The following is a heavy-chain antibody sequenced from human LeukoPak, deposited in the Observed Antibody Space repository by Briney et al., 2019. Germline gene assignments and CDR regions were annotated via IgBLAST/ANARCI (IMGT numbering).Heavy chain of an antibody. CDR1: GFTFNDYY. D-gene: IGHD1-26*01. Sequence: GGSLRLSCAASGFTFNDYYMSWIRQAPGKGLEWVSYISSSGTTIYYADSVKGRFTISRDNAKNSLYLQMNSLKAEDTAVYYCARESYSGSFLDFWGQGTLVTVSS. V-gene: IGHV3-11*01. CDR3: ARESYSGSFLDF. CDR2: ISSSGTTI. J-gene: IGHJ4*02.